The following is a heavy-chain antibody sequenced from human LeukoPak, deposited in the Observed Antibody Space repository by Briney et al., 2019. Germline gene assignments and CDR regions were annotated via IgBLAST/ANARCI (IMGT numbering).Heavy chain of an antibody. V-gene: IGHV4-34*01. CDR1: GGSFSPYY. D-gene: IGHD5-24*01. Sequence: SETLSLTGAVYGGSFSPYYWSWIRQSPGKGLEWIAEIDHRGDTNYNPSVKSRVTISIDTSKNQFSLNMRSLSAADTAVYYCARGATISETGYFDFWGQGTLVTVSS. J-gene: IGHJ4*03. CDR2: IDHRGDT. CDR3: ARGATISETGYFDF.